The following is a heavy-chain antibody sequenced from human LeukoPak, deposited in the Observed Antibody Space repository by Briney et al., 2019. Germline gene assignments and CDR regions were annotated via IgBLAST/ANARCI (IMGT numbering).Heavy chain of an antibody. J-gene: IGHJ4*02. CDR2: ISSSGSTI. CDR1: RFTFSSYE. Sequence: GGSLRLSCAASRFTFSSYEMNWVRQAPGKGLEWVSYISSSGSTIYYADSVKGRFTISRDNAKNSLYLQMNSLRAEDTALYYCAREIELATMDYWGQGTLVTVSS. CDR3: AREIELATMDY. V-gene: IGHV3-48*03. D-gene: IGHD5-24*01.